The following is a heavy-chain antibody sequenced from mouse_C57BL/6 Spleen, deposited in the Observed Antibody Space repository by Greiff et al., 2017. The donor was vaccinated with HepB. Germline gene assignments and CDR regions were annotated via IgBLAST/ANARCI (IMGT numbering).Heavy chain of an antibody. J-gene: IGHJ2*01. D-gene: IGHD2-4*01. Sequence: VQLQQSGPELVKPGDSVKISCKASGYSFTGYFMNWVMQSHGKSLEWIGRINPYNGDTFYNQKFKGKATLTVDKSSSTAHMELRSLTSEDSAVYYCARSGYDYDRSYFDYWGQGTTLTVSS. CDR3: ARSGYDYDRSYFDY. CDR2: INPYNGDT. V-gene: IGHV1-20*01. CDR1: GYSFTGYF.